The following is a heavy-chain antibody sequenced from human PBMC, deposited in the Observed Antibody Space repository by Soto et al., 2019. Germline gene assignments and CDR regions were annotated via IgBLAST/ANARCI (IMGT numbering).Heavy chain of an antibody. CDR2: ISGGGST. Sequence: EVQLVESGGGLIQPGGSLRLSCAASGFTVSSNYMSWVRQAPGKGLEWVSLISGGGSTYYSDSVKGRFTISRDNYKSTLNLVMKSLRAEDTAVYYCARGSPSMTYFGEYYFDFWGQGSLVTVSS. V-gene: IGHV3-53*01. D-gene: IGHD3-16*01. CDR1: GFTVSSNY. J-gene: IGHJ4*02. CDR3: ARGSPSMTYFGEYYFDF.